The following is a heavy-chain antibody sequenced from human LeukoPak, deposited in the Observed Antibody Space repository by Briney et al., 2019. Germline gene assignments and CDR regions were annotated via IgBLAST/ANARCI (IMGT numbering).Heavy chain of an antibody. D-gene: IGHD3-10*01. CDR2: INHSGST. CDR3: ARGPKRSRVRDFDP. V-gene: IGHV4-34*01. J-gene: IGHJ5*02. Sequence: KPSETLSLTCAVYGGSFSGYYWSWIRQPPGKGLEWIGEINHSGSTNYNPSLKSRVTISVDTSKNQFSLKLSSVTAADTAVYYCARGPKRSRVRDFDPRGQGTLVTVSS. CDR1: GGSFSGYY.